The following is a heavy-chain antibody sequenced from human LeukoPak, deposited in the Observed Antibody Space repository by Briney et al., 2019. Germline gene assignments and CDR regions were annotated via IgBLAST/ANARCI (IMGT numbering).Heavy chain of an antibody. J-gene: IGHJ4*02. CDR1: GYSFTSYW. CDR3: ARQEYYYDSSGYYPDPRIDY. D-gene: IGHD3-22*01. Sequence: GESLKISCKGSGYSFTSYWIGWVRQMPGKGLEWMGIIYPGDSDTRYSPSFQGQVTISADKSISTAYLQWSSLKASDTAMYYCARQEYYYDSSGYYPDPRIDYWGQGTLVTVSS. V-gene: IGHV5-51*01. CDR2: IYPGDSDT.